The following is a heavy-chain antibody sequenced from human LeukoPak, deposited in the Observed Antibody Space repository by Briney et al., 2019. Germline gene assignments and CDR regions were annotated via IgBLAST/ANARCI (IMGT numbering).Heavy chain of an antibody. CDR1: GGSTSSSSYY. V-gene: IGHV4-39*01. Sequence: SETLSLTSSVSGGSTSSSSYYWGWIRQPPGKGLEWIGSIYYSGSTYYNSSLKSRVTISVDTSKNQFSLKLSSVTAADTAVYYSARCYCSGGSCYPDYWGQGTLVTVSS. J-gene: IGHJ4*02. CDR3: ARCYCSGGSCYPDY. CDR2: IYYSGST. D-gene: IGHD2-15*01.